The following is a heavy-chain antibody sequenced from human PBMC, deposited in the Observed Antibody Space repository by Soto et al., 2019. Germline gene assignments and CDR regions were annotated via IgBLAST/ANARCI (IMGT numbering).Heavy chain of an antibody. Sequence: PGGSLRLSCAAYGFTFSSYGMYWVRQAPGKGLEWVAVISYDGSSKYCADSVKGRLTISRDNSENTLYLQMNSLRAEDTAVYYCAKGSIVGATKDWFDPWGQGTLVTVSS. CDR2: ISYDGSSK. CDR3: AKGSIVGATKDWFDP. V-gene: IGHV3-30*18. CDR1: GFTFSSYG. D-gene: IGHD1-26*01. J-gene: IGHJ5*02.